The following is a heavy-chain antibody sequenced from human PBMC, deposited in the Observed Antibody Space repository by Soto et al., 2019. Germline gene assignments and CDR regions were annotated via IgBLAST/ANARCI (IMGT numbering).Heavy chain of an antibody. CDR1: GFTFSSYA. Sequence: WGSLRLSCAASGFTFSSYAMSWVRQAPGKGLEWVSAISGSGGSTYYADSVKGRFTISRDNSKNTLYLQMNSLRAEDTAVYYCAKLPTYYDILTGGYYYYGMDVWGQGTTVTVSS. J-gene: IGHJ6*02. D-gene: IGHD3-9*01. CDR3: AKLPTYYDILTGGYYYYGMDV. CDR2: ISGSGGST. V-gene: IGHV3-23*01.